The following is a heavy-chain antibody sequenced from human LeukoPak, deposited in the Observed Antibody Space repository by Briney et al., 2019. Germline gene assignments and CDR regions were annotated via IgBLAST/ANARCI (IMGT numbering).Heavy chain of an antibody. Sequence: ASVKVSCKVSGYTLIELSMHWVRQAPGKGLEWMGGFDPEDGETIYAQKFQGRVTMTEDTSTDTAYMELSSLRSEDTAVYYCATSPIVVVPAALDYWGQGTLVTVSS. CDR1: GYTLIELS. CDR2: FDPEDGET. CDR3: ATSPIVVVPAALDY. V-gene: IGHV1-24*01. D-gene: IGHD2-2*01. J-gene: IGHJ4*02.